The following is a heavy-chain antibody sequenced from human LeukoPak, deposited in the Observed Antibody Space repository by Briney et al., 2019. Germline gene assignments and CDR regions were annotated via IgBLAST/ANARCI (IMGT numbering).Heavy chain of an antibody. Sequence: GESLKISCKGSGYSFTSYWMGWVRQMPGKGLEWMGIIYPGDSDTRYSPSFQGQVTISADKSISIAYLQWSSLKASDTAMYYCAKTRDGFLSGAFDIWGQGTMLTVSS. D-gene: IGHD5-24*01. CDR3: AKTRDGFLSGAFDI. CDR2: IYPGDSDT. V-gene: IGHV5-51*01. J-gene: IGHJ3*02. CDR1: GYSFTSYW.